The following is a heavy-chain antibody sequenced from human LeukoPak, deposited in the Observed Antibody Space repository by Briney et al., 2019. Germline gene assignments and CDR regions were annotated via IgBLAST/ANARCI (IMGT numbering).Heavy chain of an antibody. V-gene: IGHV3-7*03. D-gene: IGHD1-26*01. CDR1: GFTFKSHW. CDR3: AREGATTAFDY. Sequence: PGGSLRLSCEAYGFTFKSHWMSWVRQAPGKGLEWVANIMEDGSVKNYVDSVKGRFTISRDNSKNTLYLQMKSLRAEDTAVYYCAREGATTAFDYWGQGTLVTVSS. CDR2: IMEDGSVK. J-gene: IGHJ4*02.